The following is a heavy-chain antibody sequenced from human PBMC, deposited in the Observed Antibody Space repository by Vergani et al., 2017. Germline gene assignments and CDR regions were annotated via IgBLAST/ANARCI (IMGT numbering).Heavy chain of an antibody. J-gene: IGHJ4*02. D-gene: IGHD4/OR15-4a*01. CDR3: ARSKGRDYLDYFDY. CDR1: FFPFLLSL. V-gene: IGHV3-21*01. Sequence: EVQLVESGGGLFKPFFSLLLSFSSSFFPFLLSLLPFFLPSPCPGLSCFSSLRLSSSYIYYADSVKGRFTISRDNAKNSLYLQMNSLRAEDTAVYYCARSKGRDYLDYFDYWGQGTLVTVSS. CDR2: LRLSSSYI.